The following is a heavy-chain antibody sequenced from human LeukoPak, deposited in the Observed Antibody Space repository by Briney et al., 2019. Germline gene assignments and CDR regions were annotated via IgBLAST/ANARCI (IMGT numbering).Heavy chain of an antibody. Sequence: PGGSLRLSCTASGFTFGDYAMSWVRQAPGKGLEWVSLISWDGGSTYYADSVKGRFTISRDNSKNSLYLQMNSLRTEDTALYYCAILYYYDSSGYYAPGDYYYYMDVWGKGTTVTVSS. V-gene: IGHV3-43*01. J-gene: IGHJ6*03. D-gene: IGHD3-22*01. CDR2: ISWDGGST. CDR1: GFTFGDYA. CDR3: AILYYYDSSGYYAPGDYYYYMDV.